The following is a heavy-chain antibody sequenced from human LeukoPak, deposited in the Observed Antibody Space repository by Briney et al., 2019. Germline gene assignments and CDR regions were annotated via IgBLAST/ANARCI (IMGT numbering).Heavy chain of an antibody. V-gene: IGHV3-23*01. CDR3: AKSRSVADAFDI. CDR1: GFTFSSYA. Sequence: GGSLRLSCAASGFTFSSYAMSWVRQAPGKGLGWVSAISGSGYDTYHADSVKGRFTISRDNSKNTLYLQMNGLRAEDTAVYHCAKSRSVADAFDIWGPGTMVTVSS. J-gene: IGHJ3*02. D-gene: IGHD6-19*01. CDR2: ISGSGYDT.